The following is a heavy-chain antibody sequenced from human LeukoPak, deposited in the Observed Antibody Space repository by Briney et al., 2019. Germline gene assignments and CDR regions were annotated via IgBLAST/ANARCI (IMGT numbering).Heavy chain of an antibody. CDR1: GYTFTSYG. D-gene: IGHD6-19*01. V-gene: IGHV1-18*01. J-gene: IGHJ5*02. CDR2: ISAYNGNT. CDR3: ASDLCISGWYEVELCWFDP. Sequence: ASVKVSCKASGYTFTSYGISWVRQAPGQGLEWMGWISAYNGNTNYAQKLQGRVTMTTETSTSTAYMELRSLRSDDTAVYYCASDLCISGWYEVELCWFDPWGQGTLVTVSS.